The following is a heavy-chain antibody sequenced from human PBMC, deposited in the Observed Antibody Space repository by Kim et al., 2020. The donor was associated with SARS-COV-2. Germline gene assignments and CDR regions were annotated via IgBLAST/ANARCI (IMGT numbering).Heavy chain of an antibody. D-gene: IGHD6-19*01. Sequence: GGSLRLSCAASGFTFSSFAMSWVRQSPGRGLEWVSGVSGSGGSTYYADSVKGRFTISRDNSKNTLYLQMNSLRAEDTALYYCAKGSGSRCWHPFDSWGQG. J-gene: IGHJ4*02. CDR2: VSGSGGST. V-gene: IGHV3-23*01. CDR1: GFTFSSFA. CDR3: AKGSGSRCWHPFDS.